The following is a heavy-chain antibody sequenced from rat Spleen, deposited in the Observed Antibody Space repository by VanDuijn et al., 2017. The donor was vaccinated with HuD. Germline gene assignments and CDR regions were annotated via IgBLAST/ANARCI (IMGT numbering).Heavy chain of an antibody. Sequence: EVQLVESGGGLVQPGRSLKLSCAASGFTFSNYGMAWVCQAPTKGLEWVATISYDGSSTSYRDSVKGRFTTSRDNTKSTRYLQMDSLRSEDTATYYCARGGYYRSYTPGYFDYWGQGVMVTVSS. D-gene: IGHD1-2*01. V-gene: IGHV5-29*01. CDR2: ISYDGSST. J-gene: IGHJ2*01. CDR1: GFTFSNYG. CDR3: ARGGYYRSYTPGYFDY.